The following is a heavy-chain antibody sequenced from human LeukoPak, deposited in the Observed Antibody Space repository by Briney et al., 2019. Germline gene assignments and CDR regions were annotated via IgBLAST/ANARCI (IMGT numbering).Heavy chain of an antibody. Sequence: PGGSLRLSCAASGFTFSSYAMNWVRQAPGQGLEWVAVIWYDGSNKYYADSVKGRFTITRDNSKNPLYLQMNSLRAEDTAVYYYAKEKWESGWFDPWGQGTLVTVS. D-gene: IGHD1-26*01. J-gene: IGHJ5*02. CDR3: AKEKWESGWFDP. CDR2: IWYDGSNK. V-gene: IGHV3-33*06. CDR1: GFTFSSYA.